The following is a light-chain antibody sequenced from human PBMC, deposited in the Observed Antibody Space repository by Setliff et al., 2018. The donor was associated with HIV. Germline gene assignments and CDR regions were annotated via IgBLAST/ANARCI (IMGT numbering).Light chain of an antibody. J-gene: IGKJ1*01. Sequence: EILMTQSPDTLSVSPGERATLSCRASQSIRRNLAWYQQIPGQAPRLLIYGASARPTGIPDRFSGSGSGTEFTLTISSLQSEDYALYYCHQYDKWPRTFGHGTKVDIK. CDR2: GAS. CDR1: QSIRRN. CDR3: HQYDKWPRT. V-gene: IGKV3-15*01.